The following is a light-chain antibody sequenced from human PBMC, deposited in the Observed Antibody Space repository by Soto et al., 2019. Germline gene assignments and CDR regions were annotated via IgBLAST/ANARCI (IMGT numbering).Light chain of an antibody. Sequence: DVVMTQTPLSSPVTLGQPASISCMSSQSLLHGNGNTYLSGLQERPVKPPRLLSYKMFIRWSWVPDRFSGSGAGTDFTLKISRVEAEDVGVYYCMQATDFPRTFGQGTKVDIK. V-gene: IGKV2-24*01. CDR3: MQATDFPRT. CDR2: KMF. CDR1: QSLLHGNGNTY. J-gene: IGKJ1*01.